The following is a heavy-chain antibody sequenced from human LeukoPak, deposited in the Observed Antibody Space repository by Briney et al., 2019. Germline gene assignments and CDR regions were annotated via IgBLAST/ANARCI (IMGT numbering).Heavy chain of an antibody. J-gene: IGHJ4*02. CDR3: ARDRGGSYSAIDY. V-gene: IGHV3-48*04. D-gene: IGHD2-15*01. CDR2: ISSSSITI. Sequence: GGSLRLSCAASGFTFSSYSLNWVRQAPGKGLEWVSSISSSSITIYYADSVKGRFTISRDNAERSLYLQMNSLRAEDTAVYYCARDRGGSYSAIDYWGQGTLVTVSS. CDR1: GFTFSSYS.